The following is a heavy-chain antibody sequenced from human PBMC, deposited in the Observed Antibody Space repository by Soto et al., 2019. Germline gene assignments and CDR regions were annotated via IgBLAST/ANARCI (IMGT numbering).Heavy chain of an antibody. Sequence: ASVKVSCKASGYTFTSYGISWLRQSPGQGLEWMGWISAYNGNTNYAQKLQGRVTMTTDTSTSTAYMELRSLRSDDTAVYYCARDRNPHFTYYDILTGYPYYFDYWGQGTLVTVSS. CDR1: GYTFTSYG. D-gene: IGHD3-9*01. CDR3: ARDRNPHFTYYDILTGYPYYFDY. J-gene: IGHJ4*02. CDR2: ISAYNGNT. V-gene: IGHV1-18*01.